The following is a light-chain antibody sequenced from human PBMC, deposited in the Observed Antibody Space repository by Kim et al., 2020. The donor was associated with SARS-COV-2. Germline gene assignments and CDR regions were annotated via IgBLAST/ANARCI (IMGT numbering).Light chain of an antibody. CDR1: SLRSYY. V-gene: IGLV3-19*01. CDR3: NFRDSNDNVL. J-gene: IGLJ2*01. Sequence: SSELTQDPAVSVALGQTVRITCQGDSLRSYYATWYQQKPGQAPILVIYGKNNRPSGIPDRFSGSSSGNTASLTITGTQAGDEADYYCNFRDSNDNVLFG. CDR2: GKN.